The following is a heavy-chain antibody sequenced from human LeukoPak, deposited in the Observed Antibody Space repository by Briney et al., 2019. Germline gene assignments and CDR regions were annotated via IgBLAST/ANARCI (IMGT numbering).Heavy chain of an antibody. Sequence: SETLSLTCAVSGGSLSGYYWSWIRQPPGKGLEWIGEINHSGSTNYNLSLKSRVTISLDTSKSQFSLKVRYVTAADTAVYYCARGLNDSWTGENYWGQGTLVTVSS. J-gene: IGHJ4*02. D-gene: IGHD3-3*01. V-gene: IGHV4-34*01. CDR3: ARGLNDSWTGENY. CDR2: INHSGST. CDR1: GGSLSGYY.